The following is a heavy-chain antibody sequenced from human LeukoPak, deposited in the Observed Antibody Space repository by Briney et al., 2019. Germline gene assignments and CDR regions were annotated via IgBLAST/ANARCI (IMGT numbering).Heavy chain of an antibody. D-gene: IGHD6-19*01. Sequence: GGSLRLSCAASGFTFSSYGMHWVRQAPGKGLEWVADIWYDGSNKYYADSVKGRFTISRDNSKNTLYLQMNSLRAEDTAVYYCAKGIAVAGVLFDYWGQGTLVTVSS. J-gene: IGHJ4*02. CDR3: AKGIAVAGVLFDY. CDR2: IWYDGSNK. V-gene: IGHV3-33*06. CDR1: GFTFSSYG.